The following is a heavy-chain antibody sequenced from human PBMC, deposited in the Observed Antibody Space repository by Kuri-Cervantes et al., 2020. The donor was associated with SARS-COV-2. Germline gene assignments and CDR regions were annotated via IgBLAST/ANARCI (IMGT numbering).Heavy chain of an antibody. D-gene: IGHD2-21*01. Sequence: SETLSLTCAVYGGSFSNYYWSWIRQPPGKGLEWIGEINHSGSTNYNPSLKSRVTISVDTSKNQFSLKLSSVTAADTAAYYCASRYCGGDCDTGFDYWGQGTLVTVSS. CDR2: INHSGST. J-gene: IGHJ4*02. CDR1: GGSFSNYY. CDR3: ASRYCGGDCDTGFDY. V-gene: IGHV4-34*01.